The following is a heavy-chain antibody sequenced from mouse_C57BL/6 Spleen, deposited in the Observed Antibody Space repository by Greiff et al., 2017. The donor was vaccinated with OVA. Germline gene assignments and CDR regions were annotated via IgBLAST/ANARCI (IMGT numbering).Heavy chain of an antibody. V-gene: IGHV2-2*01. CDR1: GFSLTSYG. CDR2: IWSGGST. CDR3: ARLITTVVATDYAMDY. Sequence: VKLKQSGPGLVQPSQSLSITCTVSGFSLTSYGVHWVRQSPGKGLEWLGVIWSGGSTDYNAAFISRLSISKDNSKSQVFFKMNSLQADDTAIYYCARLITTVVATDYAMDYWGQGTSVTVSS. J-gene: IGHJ4*01. D-gene: IGHD1-1*01.